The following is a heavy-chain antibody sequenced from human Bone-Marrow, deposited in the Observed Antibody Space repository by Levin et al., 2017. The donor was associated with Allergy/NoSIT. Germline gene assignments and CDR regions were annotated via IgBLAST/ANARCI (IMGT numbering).Heavy chain of an antibody. J-gene: IGHJ5*02. D-gene: IGHD5-12*01. CDR3: ARGLEYSGLP. CDR2: ITSSGTYI. V-gene: IGHV3-21*01. Sequence: GGSLRLSCSVSDFTVRTNYMSWVRQASGKGLDWVSSITSSGTYIYYADSVKGRFTISRDNAKNSLFLQMNSLTAADTAVYYCARGLEYSGLPWGQGTLVTVSS. CDR1: DFTVRTNY.